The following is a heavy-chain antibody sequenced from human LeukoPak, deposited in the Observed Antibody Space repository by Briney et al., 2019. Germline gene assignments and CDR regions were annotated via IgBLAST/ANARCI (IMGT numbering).Heavy chain of an antibody. Sequence: GASVKVSCKASGYTFTGYYMHWVRQAPGQGLEWMGWINPNGGGTNYAQKFQGRVTMTRDTSISTAYMELSRLRSDDTAVYYCARDGTWKDAFDIWGQGTMVTVSS. CDR1: GYTFTGYY. V-gene: IGHV1-2*02. J-gene: IGHJ3*02. D-gene: IGHD1-1*01. CDR2: INPNGGGT. CDR3: ARDGTWKDAFDI.